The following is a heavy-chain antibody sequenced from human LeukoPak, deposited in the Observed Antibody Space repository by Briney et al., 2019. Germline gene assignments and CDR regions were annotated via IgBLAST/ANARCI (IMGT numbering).Heavy chain of an antibody. CDR1: GYTLTELS. V-gene: IGHV1-24*01. D-gene: IGHD4-17*01. CDR2: FDPEDGET. J-gene: IGHJ6*02. Sequence: ASVKVSCKVSGYTLTELSMHWVRHAHGKGLEWKGGFDPEDGETIYAQKFQGRVTMTEDTSTDTAYMELSSLRSEDTAVYYCATVMTTWASEYYGMDVWGQGTTVTVSS. CDR3: ATVMTTWASEYYGMDV.